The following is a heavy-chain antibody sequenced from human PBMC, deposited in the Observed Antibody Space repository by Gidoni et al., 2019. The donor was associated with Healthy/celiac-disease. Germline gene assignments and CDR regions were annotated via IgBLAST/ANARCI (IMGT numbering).Heavy chain of an antibody. Sequence: EVQLLESGGGLVQPGGSLGLSCAASGFPFSSYAMSWVRPAPGKGLEWVSAISGSGGSTYYADSVKGRFTISRDNSKNTLYLQMNSLRAEDTAVYYCAKIGAAAVPTDYWGQGTLVTVSS. CDR3: AKIGAAAVPTDY. CDR1: GFPFSSYA. CDR2: ISGSGGST. V-gene: IGHV3-23*01. D-gene: IGHD6-13*01. J-gene: IGHJ4*02.